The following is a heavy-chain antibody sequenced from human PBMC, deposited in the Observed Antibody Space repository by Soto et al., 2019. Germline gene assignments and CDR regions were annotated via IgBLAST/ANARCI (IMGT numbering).Heavy chain of an antibody. D-gene: IGHD5-12*01. J-gene: IGHJ4*02. CDR3: ARENSGWGLDY. V-gene: IGHV3-21*01. CDR2: ISSSSSFI. CDR1: GFIFNSHD. Sequence: GGSLRLSCAASGFIFNSHDMNWVRQAPGKWLEWVPSISSSSSFIYYADSMKGRFTVSRDNAKNLLYLQMNSLRAEDTAVYYCARENSGWGLDYWGQGXLVTVYS.